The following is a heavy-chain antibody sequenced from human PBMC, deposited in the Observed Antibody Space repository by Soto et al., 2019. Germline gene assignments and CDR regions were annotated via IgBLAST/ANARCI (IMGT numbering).Heavy chain of an antibody. CDR2: INPNSGGT. D-gene: IGHD3-3*01. Sequence: VASVKVSCKASGYTFTGYYMHWVRQAPGQGLEWMGWINPNSGGTNYAQKFQGRVTMTRDTSISTACMELSRLRSDDTAVYYCAREGFLEGYYYYGMDVWGQGTTVTVSS. CDR3: AREGFLEGYYYYGMDV. J-gene: IGHJ6*02. V-gene: IGHV1-2*02. CDR1: GYTFTGYY.